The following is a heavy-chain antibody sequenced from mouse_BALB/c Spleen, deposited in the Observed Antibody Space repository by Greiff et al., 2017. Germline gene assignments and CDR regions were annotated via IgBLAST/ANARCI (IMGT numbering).Heavy chain of an antibody. CDR1: GFTFNTYA. CDR3: VRHALGRRDYAMDY. J-gene: IGHJ4*01. D-gene: IGHD4-1*01. CDR2: IRSKSNNYAT. Sequence: EVQRVESGGGLVQPKGSLKLSCAASGFTFNTYAMNWVRQAPGKGLEWVARIRSKSNNYATYYADSVKDRFTISRDDSQSMLYLQMNNLKTEDTAMYYCVRHALGRRDYAMDYWGQGTSVTVSS. V-gene: IGHV10-1*02.